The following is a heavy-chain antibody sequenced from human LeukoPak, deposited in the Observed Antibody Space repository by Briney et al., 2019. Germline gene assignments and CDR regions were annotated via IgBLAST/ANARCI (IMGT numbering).Heavy chain of an antibody. CDR3: AKGRITMIEVTEWWVY. D-gene: IGHD3-22*01. Sequence: PGGSPRLSCAASGFTFSSYAMSWVRQAPGKGREWVSAIRGSGGSTYYADSVKGRFTISRDNSKNTLYLQKNSLRAEDAAVYYCAKGRITMIEVTEWWVYWGQGTLVTVSS. V-gene: IGHV3-23*01. J-gene: IGHJ4*02. CDR2: IRGSGGST. CDR1: GFTFSSYA.